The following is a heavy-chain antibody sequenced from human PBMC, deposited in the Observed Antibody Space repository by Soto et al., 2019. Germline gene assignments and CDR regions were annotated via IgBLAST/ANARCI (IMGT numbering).Heavy chain of an antibody. V-gene: IGHV3-7*01. Sequence: EVQLVESGGGLVQPGGSLRVSCAASGFYFTSYWMSWVRQAPGKGLEWVANIKEDGSAKYYLDSVKGRFTISRDNAKNSLYLQMSSLKAEDTAVYYCAIEDFYRFDYWGQGNLVTVSS. CDR2: IKEDGSAK. CDR1: GFYFTSYW. J-gene: IGHJ4*02. CDR3: AIEDFYRFDY.